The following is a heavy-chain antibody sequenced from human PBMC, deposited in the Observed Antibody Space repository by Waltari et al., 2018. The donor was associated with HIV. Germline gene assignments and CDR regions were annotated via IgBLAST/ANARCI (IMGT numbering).Heavy chain of an antibody. J-gene: IGHJ4*02. CDR3: ARDAVAGISQFDY. CDR2: IWYDGSNN. CDR1: GLTFSSYG. V-gene: IGHV3-33*01. Sequence: QVQLVESGGGVVQPGRSLRLSCAASGLTFSSYGMHWVRRAPGKGVGWVAVIWYDGSNNDYADSVKGRFTISRDNSKYTLYLQMNSLRAEDTAVYYCARDAVAGISQFDYWGQGTLVTVSS. D-gene: IGHD6-19*01.